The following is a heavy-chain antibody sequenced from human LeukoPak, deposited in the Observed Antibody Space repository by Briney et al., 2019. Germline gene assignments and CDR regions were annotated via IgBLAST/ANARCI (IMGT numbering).Heavy chain of an antibody. V-gene: IGHV3-48*03. D-gene: IGHD4-17*01. CDR2: ISSSGSTI. CDR3: AREGATVTTYGMDV. Sequence: PGGSLRLSCAASGFTFNSYEMNWVPQAPGKGLDGVSYISSSGSTIYYADSVKGRFTISRDNAKNSLYLQMTSLRAEDTAVYYCAREGATVTTYGMDVWGKGTTVTVSS. J-gene: IGHJ6*04. CDR1: GFTFNSYE.